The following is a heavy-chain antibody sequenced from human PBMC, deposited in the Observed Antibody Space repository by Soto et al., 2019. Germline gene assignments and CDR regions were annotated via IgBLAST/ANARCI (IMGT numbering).Heavy chain of an antibody. D-gene: IGHD6-19*01. CDR2: ISYDGRNK. CDR1: GFTFSSYG. V-gene: IGHV3-30*18. Sequence: VQLVESGEGLVQPGGSLRLSCAASGFTFSSYGMHWVRQAPGKGLEWVAVISYDGRNKYYADAVKGRFTISRDNSKNTLYLQMSSLRAEDTAVYYCVKDGSSGWPYFYDMDVWGQGTTVTVSS. CDR3: VKDGSSGWPYFYDMDV. J-gene: IGHJ6*02.